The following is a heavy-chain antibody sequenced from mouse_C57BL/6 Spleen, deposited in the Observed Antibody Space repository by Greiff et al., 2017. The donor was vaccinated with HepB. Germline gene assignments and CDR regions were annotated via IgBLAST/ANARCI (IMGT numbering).Heavy chain of an antibody. CDR3: ARDDLMDY. Sequence: EVKLMESGGGLVQSGRSLRLSCATSGFTFSDFYMEWVRQAPGKGLEWIAASRNKANDYTTEYSASVKGRFMVSRDTSQSILYLQMNALRAEDTAIYYCARDDLMDYWGQGTSVTVSS. CDR2: SRNKANDYTT. CDR1: GFTFSDFY. V-gene: IGHV7-1*01. J-gene: IGHJ4*01.